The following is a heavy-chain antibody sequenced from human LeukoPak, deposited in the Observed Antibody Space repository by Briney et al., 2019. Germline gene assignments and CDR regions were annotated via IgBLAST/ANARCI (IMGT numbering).Heavy chain of an antibody. V-gene: IGHV4-4*07. D-gene: IGHD3-3*01. CDR1: GGSISSYY. J-gene: IGHJ4*02. Sequence: PSETLSLTCTVSGGSISSYYWSWIRQPAGKGLEWIGRIYTSGSTNYNPSLKSRVTMSVDTSKNQFSLKLSSVTAADTAVYYCARARDPIFGVVMASDYWGQGTLVTVSS. CDR2: IYTSGST. CDR3: ARARDPIFGVVMASDY.